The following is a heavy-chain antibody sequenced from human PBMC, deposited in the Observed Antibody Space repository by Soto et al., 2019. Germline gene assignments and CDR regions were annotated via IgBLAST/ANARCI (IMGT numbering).Heavy chain of an antibody. V-gene: IGHV3-7*01. Sequence: GGSLRLSCAASGFTFSSYWMNWVRQSPGKGLEWVANINQDGNEDNLLDSVKGRFTISRDNAKNSLFLQMNSLRVDDTAVYYCARTGDGHHDFLDYWGQGALVTVSS. D-gene: IGHD1-1*01. CDR2: INQDGNED. CDR3: ARTGDGHHDFLDY. J-gene: IGHJ4*02. CDR1: GFTFSSYW.